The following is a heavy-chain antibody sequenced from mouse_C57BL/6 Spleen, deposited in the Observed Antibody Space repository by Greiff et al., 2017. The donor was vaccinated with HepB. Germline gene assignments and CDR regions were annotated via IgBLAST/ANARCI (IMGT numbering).Heavy chain of an antibody. V-gene: IGHV5-17*01. CDR3: ATLGNYGGMDY. Sequence: EVMLVESGGGLVKPGGSLKLSCAASGFTFSDYGMHWVRQAPEKGLEWVAYISSGSSNIYYADTVKGRFTISRDNAKNTLFMQMTSLRSEDTAMYYCATLGNYGGMDYWGQGTSVTVSS. D-gene: IGHD2-1*01. J-gene: IGHJ4*01. CDR1: GFTFSDYG. CDR2: ISSGSSNI.